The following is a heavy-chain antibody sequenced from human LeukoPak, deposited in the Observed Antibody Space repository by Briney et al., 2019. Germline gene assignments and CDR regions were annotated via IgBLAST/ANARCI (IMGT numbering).Heavy chain of an antibody. Sequence: GASVKVSCKASGGTFSSYAISWVRQAPGQGLEWMGGIIPIFGTANYAQKFQGRVTITADESTSTAYMELSSLRSEDTAVYYCASPQRALGGYSSGWYGFDYWGQGTLVTVSS. D-gene: IGHD6-19*01. J-gene: IGHJ4*02. CDR1: GGTFSSYA. CDR2: IIPIFGTA. V-gene: IGHV1-69*13. CDR3: ASPQRALGGYSSGWYGFDY.